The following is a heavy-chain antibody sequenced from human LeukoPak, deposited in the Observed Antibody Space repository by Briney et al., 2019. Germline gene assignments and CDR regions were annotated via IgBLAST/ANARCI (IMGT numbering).Heavy chain of an antibody. CDR1: GFTVSSNY. Sequence: PGGSLRLSCAASGFTVSSNYMSWVRQAPGKGLEWVSVIYSGGSTYYADSVKGRFTISRDNSKNTLYLQMNSLRAEDTAVYYCVRVRYVDTAMVEDYWGQGTLVTVSS. J-gene: IGHJ4*02. CDR3: VRVRYVDTAMVEDY. V-gene: IGHV3-66*01. CDR2: IYSGGST. D-gene: IGHD5-18*01.